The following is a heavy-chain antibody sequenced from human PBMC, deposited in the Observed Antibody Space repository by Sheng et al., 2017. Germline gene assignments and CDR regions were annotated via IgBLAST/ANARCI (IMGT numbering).Heavy chain of an antibody. V-gene: IGHV3-33*01. CDR1: GFTFSSYG. J-gene: IGHJ4*02. CDR3: AREKESSSWNAYFDY. CDR2: IWYDGSNK. Sequence: QVQLVESGGGVVQPGRSLRLSCAASGFTFSSYGMHWVRQAPGKGLEWVAVIWYDGSNKYYVDSVKGRFTISRDNSKNTLYLQMNSLRAEDTAVYYCAREKESSSWNAYFDYWGQG. D-gene: IGHD6-13*01.